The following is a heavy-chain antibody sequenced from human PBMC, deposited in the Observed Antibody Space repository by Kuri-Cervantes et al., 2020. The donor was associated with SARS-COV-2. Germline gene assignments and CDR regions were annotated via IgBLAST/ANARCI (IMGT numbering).Heavy chain of an antibody. CDR3: TTDSTAAYCGGDCYPFGY. CDR2: ISGGST. Sequence: GESLKISCAASGFTVSSNEMSWVRQAPGKGLEWVSSISGGSTYYADSRKGRFTISRDNSKNTLYLQMNSLRAEDTAVYYCTTDSTAAYCGGDCYPFGYWGQGTLVTVSS. V-gene: IGHV3-38-3*01. CDR1: GFTVSSNE. D-gene: IGHD2-21*01. J-gene: IGHJ4*02.